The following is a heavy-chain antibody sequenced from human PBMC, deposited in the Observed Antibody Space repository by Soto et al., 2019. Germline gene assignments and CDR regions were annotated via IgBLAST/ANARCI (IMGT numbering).Heavy chain of an antibody. J-gene: IGHJ6*03. CDR1: GGSFSGYY. CDR3: ARRPLTYYYGSGSYYDYYYYYYMDV. D-gene: IGHD3-10*01. CDR2: INHSGST. V-gene: IGHV4-34*01. Sequence: SETLSLTCAVYGGSFSGYYWSWIRRPPGKGLEWIGEINHSGSTNYNPSLKSRVTISVDTSKNQFSLKLSSVTAADTAVYYCARRPLTYYYGSGSYYDYYYYYYMDVWGKGTTVTVSS.